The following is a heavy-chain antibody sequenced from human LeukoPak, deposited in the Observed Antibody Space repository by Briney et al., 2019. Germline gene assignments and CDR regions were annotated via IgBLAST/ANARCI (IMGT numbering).Heavy chain of an antibody. J-gene: IGHJ3*02. CDR3: AKGLVGATTAGPSDAFDI. Sequence: PGGSLRLSCAASGFTFSSYAMHWVRQAPGKGLEWVAFIRYDGSNKYYADSVKGRFTISRDNSKNTLYLQMNSLRAEDTAVYYCAKGLVGATTAGPSDAFDIWGQGTMVTVSS. CDR1: GFTFSSYA. D-gene: IGHD1-26*01. CDR2: IRYDGSNK. V-gene: IGHV3-30*02.